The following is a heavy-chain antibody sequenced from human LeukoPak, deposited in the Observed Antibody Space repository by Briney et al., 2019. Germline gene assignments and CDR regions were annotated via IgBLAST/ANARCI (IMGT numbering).Heavy chain of an antibody. V-gene: IGHV1-2*02. CDR2: INPKSGAT. Sequence: ASVKVSCKASGYTFTDYYMHWVRQAPGQGLEWMGWINPKSGATKYAQKFQGRVTMTEDTSTDTAYMELSSLTSEDTAVYYCATAAGYFLHWGQGTLVTVSS. J-gene: IGHJ1*01. CDR3: ATAAGYFLH. CDR1: GYTFTDYY.